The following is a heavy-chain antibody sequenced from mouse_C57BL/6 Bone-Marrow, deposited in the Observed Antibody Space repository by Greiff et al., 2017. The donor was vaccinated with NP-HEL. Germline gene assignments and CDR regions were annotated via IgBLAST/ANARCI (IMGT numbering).Heavy chain of an antibody. CDR2: IYPRSGNT. CDR3: ARIPYYSNYAWFAY. D-gene: IGHD2-5*01. J-gene: IGHJ3*01. Sequence: VQLQQSGAELARPGASVKLSCKASGYTFTSYGISWVKQRTGQGLEWIGEIYPRSGNTYYNEKFKGKATLTAAQSSSTAYMQLRSLTSEDSAVYFCARIPYYSNYAWFAYWGQGTLVTVSA. V-gene: IGHV1-81*01. CDR1: GYTFTSYG.